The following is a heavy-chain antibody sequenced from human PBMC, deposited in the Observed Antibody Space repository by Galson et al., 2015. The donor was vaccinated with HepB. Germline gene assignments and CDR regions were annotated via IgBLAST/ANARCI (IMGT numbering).Heavy chain of an antibody. Sequence: SLRLSCAASGFTFSSYAMHWVRQAPGKGLEWVAVISYDGSNKYYADFVKGRFTISRDNSKNTLYLQMNSLRAEDTAVYYCARVYYGSGTSPGGYYYYYGMDVWGQGTTVTVSS. CDR1: GFTFSSYA. CDR3: ARVYYGSGTSPGGYYYYYGMDV. V-gene: IGHV3-30-3*01. CDR2: ISYDGSNK. D-gene: IGHD3-10*01. J-gene: IGHJ6*02.